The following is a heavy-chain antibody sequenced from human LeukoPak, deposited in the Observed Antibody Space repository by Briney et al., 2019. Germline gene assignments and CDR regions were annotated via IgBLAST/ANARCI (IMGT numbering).Heavy chain of an antibody. D-gene: IGHD1-26*01. CDR2: MYYSGST. J-gene: IGHJ4*02. CDR3: ARHKAREKYFDY. V-gene: IGHV4-39*01. Sequence: SETLSLTCTVSGGSISSSSYYWGWIRQPPGKGLEWIGSMYYSGSTYYNPSLMSRVTISVDTSKNQFSLKLSAVTAADTAVFYCARHKAREKYFDYWGQGNLVTVSS. CDR1: GGSISSSSYY.